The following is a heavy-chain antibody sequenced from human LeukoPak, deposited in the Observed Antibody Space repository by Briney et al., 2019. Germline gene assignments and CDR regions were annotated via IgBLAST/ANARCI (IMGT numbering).Heavy chain of an antibody. CDR1: GYTFTSYY. CDR2: INPSGGST. J-gene: IGHJ5*02. V-gene: IGHV1-46*01. D-gene: IGHD3-16*02. Sequence: ASVKVSCKASGYTFTSYYMHWVRQAPGQGLEWMGIINPSGGSTSYAQKLQGRVSMTTDTSTSTAYMDLRSLRSEDTAVYYCARDNSVGDIAWWFDPWGQGTLVTVSS. CDR3: ARDNSVGDIAWWFDP.